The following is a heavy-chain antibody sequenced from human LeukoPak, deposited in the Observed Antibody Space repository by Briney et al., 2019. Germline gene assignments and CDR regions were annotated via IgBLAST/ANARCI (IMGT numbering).Heavy chain of an antibody. CDR2: IYSGGST. J-gene: IGHJ4*02. CDR1: GFTFSSNY. CDR3: ARDVYYYDSSGLDSAY. V-gene: IGHV3-53*01. Sequence: GGSLRLSCAASGFTFSSNYMSWVRQAPGKGLEWVSVIYSGGSTYYADSVKGRFTISRDNSKNTLYLQMNSLRAEDTAVYYCARDVYYYDSSGLDSAYWGQGTLVTVSS. D-gene: IGHD3-22*01.